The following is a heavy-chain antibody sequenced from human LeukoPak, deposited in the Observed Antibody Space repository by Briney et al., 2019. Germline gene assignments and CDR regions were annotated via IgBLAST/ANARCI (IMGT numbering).Heavy chain of an antibody. CDR1: GFTFSSYA. CDR3: ARDRHIVVVPAAIYYYYGMDV. J-gene: IGHJ6*02. V-gene: IGHV3-23*01. CDR2: ISGSGGST. D-gene: IGHD2-2*01. Sequence: GGSLRLSCAASGFTFSSYAMSWVRQAPGKGLEWVSAISGSGGSTYYADSVKGRFTISRDNSKNTLYLQMNSLRAEDTAVYYCARDRHIVVVPAAIYYYYGMDVWGQGTTVTVSS.